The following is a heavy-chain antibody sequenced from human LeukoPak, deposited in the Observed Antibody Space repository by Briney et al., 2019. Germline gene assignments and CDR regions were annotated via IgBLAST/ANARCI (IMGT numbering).Heavy chain of an antibody. V-gene: IGHV3-48*01. D-gene: IGHD5-12*01. Sequence: GGSLRLSCVASGFTLSSYSMNWVRQAPGKGLEWVSYISSGSSTIYYADSVKGRFTISRDNSKNTLYLQMNSLRAEDTAVYYCARDRTRSGSASGYYFDYWGQGTLVTVSS. CDR1: GFTLSSYS. CDR2: ISSGSSTI. CDR3: ARDRTRSGSASGYYFDY. J-gene: IGHJ4*02.